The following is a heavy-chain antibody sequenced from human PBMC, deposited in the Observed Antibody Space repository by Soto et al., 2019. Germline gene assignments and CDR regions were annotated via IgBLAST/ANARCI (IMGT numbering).Heavy chain of an antibody. CDR3: ARVLSHEYGDWEFDY. CDR2: IYYSGST. V-gene: IGHV4-59*01. CDR1: GGSISSYY. D-gene: IGHD4-17*01. Sequence: SETLSLTCTVSGGSISSYYWSWIRQPPGKGLEWIGYIYYSGSTNYNPSLKSRVTISVDTSKNQFSLKLSSVTAADTAVYYCARVLSHEYGDWEFDYWGQGTLVTVSS. J-gene: IGHJ4*02.